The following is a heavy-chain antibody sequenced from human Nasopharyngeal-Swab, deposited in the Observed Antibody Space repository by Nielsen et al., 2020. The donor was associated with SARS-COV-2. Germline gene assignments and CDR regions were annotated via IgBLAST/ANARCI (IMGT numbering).Heavy chain of an antibody. Sequence: SETLSLTCTVSGGSISSGGYYWSWIRQHPGKGLEWIGYIYYSGSTYYNPSLKSRVTISVDRSKNQFSLKLSSVTAADTAVYYCARERVDLVVTGGWFDPWGQGTLVTVSS. J-gene: IGHJ5*02. D-gene: IGHD2-21*02. CDR3: ARERVDLVVTGGWFDP. CDR2: IYYSGST. CDR1: GGSISSGGYY. V-gene: IGHV4-31*03.